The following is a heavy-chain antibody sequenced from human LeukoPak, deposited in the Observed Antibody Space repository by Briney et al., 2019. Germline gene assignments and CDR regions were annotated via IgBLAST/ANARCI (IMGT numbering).Heavy chain of an antibody. CDR1: GGTFTSYA. CDR3: ARGEEYYDFGSGYYLTADFDY. J-gene: IGHJ4*02. V-gene: IGHV1-69*01. Sequence: ASLKVSSKASGGTFTSYAISWVRQAPGQGLEWMGGIIPIFGTANYAQKFRGRVTITADESTSTAYMELSSLRSEDTAVYYCARGEEYYDFGSGYYLTADFDYWGQGTLVTVSS. CDR2: IIPIFGTA. D-gene: IGHD3-3*01.